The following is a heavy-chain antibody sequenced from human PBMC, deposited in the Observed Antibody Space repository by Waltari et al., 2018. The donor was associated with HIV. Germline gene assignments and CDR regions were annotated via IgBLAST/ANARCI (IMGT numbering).Heavy chain of an antibody. J-gene: IGHJ4*02. V-gene: IGHV3-73*01. CDR1: GFRFSGVA. CDR3: SSSVTVGKDY. Sequence: EVQLVESGGGLVQPGGSLKLSCAASGFRFSGVAIHWVRQASGKGLGWVGRIRSQAKNYATAYGASIDGRFTISRDDSKNTAYLQMNSLKTEDTAVYFCSSSVTVGKDYWGQGTLVTVSS. CDR2: IRSQAKNYAT. D-gene: IGHD1-26*01.